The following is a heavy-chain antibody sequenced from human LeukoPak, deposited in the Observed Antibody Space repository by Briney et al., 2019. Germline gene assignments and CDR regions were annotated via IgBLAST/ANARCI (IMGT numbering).Heavy chain of an antibody. CDR2: IYSGGST. Sequence: GGSLRLSCAASGFTVSSNYMSWVRQAPGKGLEWVSVIYSGGSTYYADSVKGRFTISRDNSKNTLYLQMNSLRAEDTAVYYCARAQPPHDILTGYYFDYWGQGTLVTVSS. J-gene: IGHJ4*02. CDR3: ARAQPPHDILTGYYFDY. CDR1: GFTVSSNY. D-gene: IGHD3-9*01. V-gene: IGHV3-53*01.